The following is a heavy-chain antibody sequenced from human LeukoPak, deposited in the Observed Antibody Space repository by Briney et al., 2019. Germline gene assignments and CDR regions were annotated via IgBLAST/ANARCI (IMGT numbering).Heavy chain of an antibody. CDR2: IYYSGST. J-gene: IGHJ4*02. Sequence: SETLSLTCTVSGGSISSSSYYWGWIRQPPGKGLEWIGSIYYSGSTYYNPSLKSRVTISVDTSKNQFSLRLSSVTAADTAVYYCASLGYSSEGGYWGQGTLVTVSS. CDR3: ASLGYSSEGGY. CDR1: GGSISSSSYY. D-gene: IGHD6-19*01. V-gene: IGHV4-39*07.